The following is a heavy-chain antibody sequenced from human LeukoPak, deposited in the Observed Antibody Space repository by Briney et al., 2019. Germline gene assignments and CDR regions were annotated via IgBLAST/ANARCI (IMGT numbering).Heavy chain of an antibody. CDR3: ARILTDDYGGLSLNNWFDP. J-gene: IGHJ5*02. V-gene: IGHV3-11*01. D-gene: IGHD4-23*01. CDR2: ISSSGSTI. Sequence: PGGSLRLSCAASGFTFSDYYMSWIRQAPGKGLEWVSYISSSGSTIYYADSVKGRFTISRDNAKNSLYLQMNSLRAEDTAVYYCARILTDDYGGLSLNNWFDPWGQGTLVTVSS. CDR1: GFTFSDYY.